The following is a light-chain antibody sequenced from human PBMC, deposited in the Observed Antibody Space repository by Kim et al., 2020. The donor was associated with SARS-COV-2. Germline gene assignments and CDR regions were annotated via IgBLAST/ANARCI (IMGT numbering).Light chain of an antibody. CDR2: GKD. CDR3: NSRDSSGNHLV. V-gene: IGLV3-19*01. Sequence: ALGQTVRLTCHRNSLRSYNASWYQQKPGQAPVIVIYGKDNRPSAIPDRFSGSSSGNTASLTIAGAQAEDEADYYCNSRDSSGNHLVFGGGTQLTVL. CDR1: SLRSYN. J-gene: IGLJ2*01.